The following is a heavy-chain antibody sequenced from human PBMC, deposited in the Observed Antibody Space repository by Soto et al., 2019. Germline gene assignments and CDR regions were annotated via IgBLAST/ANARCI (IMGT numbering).Heavy chain of an antibody. CDR3: AKDPIPAVNRGSRFDS. CDR2: VSFAVSEK. J-gene: IGHJ5*01. V-gene: IGHV3-30*18. CDR1: GFTFSTYG. Sequence: SLTLSCAVSGFTFSTYGFHWVRPPPGKGLGWVAFVSFAVSEKNYPKTVKGGFPISRENPRKTPILHLTTLSTRDRLDTFFAKDPIPAVNRGSRFDSWGRGTLVTVSS. D-gene: IGHD2-2*01.